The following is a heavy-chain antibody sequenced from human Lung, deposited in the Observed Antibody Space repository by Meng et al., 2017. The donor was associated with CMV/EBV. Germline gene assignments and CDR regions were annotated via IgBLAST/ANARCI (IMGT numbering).Heavy chain of an antibody. Sequence: SETXSLXCTVSGGSISSSSYYWGWIRQPPGKGLEWFGSIYYSGSTYYNPSLKGRVTIYVDTSKNQFSLKLSAVTAADTTVYSSSRASSSGLTPFDSWGQGXLVTVSS. CDR1: GGSISSSSYY. J-gene: IGHJ5*01. D-gene: IGHD6-19*01. CDR3: SRASSSGLTPFDS. V-gene: IGHV4-39*01. CDR2: IYYSGST.